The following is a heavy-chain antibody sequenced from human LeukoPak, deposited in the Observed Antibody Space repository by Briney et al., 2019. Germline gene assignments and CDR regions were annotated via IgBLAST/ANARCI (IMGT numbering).Heavy chain of an antibody. D-gene: IGHD3-10*01. CDR2: IKQDGSEK. CDR1: GFTFSSYW. Sequence: GGSLRLSCAASGFTFSSYWMSWVRQAPGKGLEWAANIKQDGSEKYYVDSVKGRFTISRDNAKNSLYLQMNSLRAEDTAVYYCARTYYYGSGSYALLYFDYWGQGTLVTVSS. J-gene: IGHJ4*02. CDR3: ARTYYYGSGSYALLYFDY. V-gene: IGHV3-7*01.